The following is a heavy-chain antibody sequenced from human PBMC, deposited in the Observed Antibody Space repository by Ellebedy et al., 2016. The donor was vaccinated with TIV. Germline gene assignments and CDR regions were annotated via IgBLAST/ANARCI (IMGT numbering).Heavy chain of an antibody. CDR3: AREGLKQNGMDV. CDR2: IIPIFGTA. D-gene: IGHD1/OR15-1a*01. J-gene: IGHJ6*02. V-gene: IGHV1-69*13. CDR1: GGTFSSYA. Sequence: AASVKVSCKASGGTFSSYAISWVRQAPGQGLEWMGGIIPIFGTANYAQKFQGRVTITADESTSTAYMELSSLRSEDTAVYYCAREGLKQNGMDVWGQGTTVTVSS.